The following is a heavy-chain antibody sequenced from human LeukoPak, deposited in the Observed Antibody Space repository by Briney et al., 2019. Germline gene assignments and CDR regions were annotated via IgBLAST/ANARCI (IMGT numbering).Heavy chain of an antibody. D-gene: IGHD3-10*01. Sequence: ASVKVSCKASGYTFTSYDINGVRQATGQGLEWMGWMNPNSGNTGYAQKFQGRVTMTRNTSISTAYMELSSLRSEDTAVYYCARGPGEIIYYYYYMDVWGKGTTVTVSS. V-gene: IGHV1-8*01. J-gene: IGHJ6*03. CDR2: MNPNSGNT. CDR1: GYTFTSYD. CDR3: ARGPGEIIYYYYYMDV.